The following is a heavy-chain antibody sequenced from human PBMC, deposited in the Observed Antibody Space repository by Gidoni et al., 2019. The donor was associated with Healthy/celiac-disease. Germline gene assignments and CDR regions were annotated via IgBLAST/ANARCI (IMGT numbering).Heavy chain of an antibody. V-gene: IGHV4-34*01. Sequence: QVQLQQWGAGLLKPSETLSLTCAVYGGSFSGYYWSWIRQPPGKGLEWIGEINHSGSTNYNPSLKSRVTISVDTSKNQFSLKLSSVTAADTAVYYCARTPRGTYYYGSGSYYMDVWGQGTTVTVSS. CDR3: ARTPRGTYYYGSGSYYMDV. D-gene: IGHD3-10*01. CDR1: GGSFSGYY. CDR2: INHSGST. J-gene: IGHJ6*02.